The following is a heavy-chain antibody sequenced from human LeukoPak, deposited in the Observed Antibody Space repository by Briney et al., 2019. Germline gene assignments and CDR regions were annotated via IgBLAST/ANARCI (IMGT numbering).Heavy chain of an antibody. Sequence: SETLSLTCAVYGGSFSGYYWSWIRQPPGKGLEWIGGINHSGSTNYNPSLKSRVTISVDTSKNQFSLKLSSVTAADTAVYYCARDRRPPSGYYGMDVWGQGTTVTVSS. CDR2: INHSGST. D-gene: IGHD1-14*01. CDR3: ARDRRPPSGYYGMDV. V-gene: IGHV4-34*01. CDR1: GGSFSGYY. J-gene: IGHJ6*02.